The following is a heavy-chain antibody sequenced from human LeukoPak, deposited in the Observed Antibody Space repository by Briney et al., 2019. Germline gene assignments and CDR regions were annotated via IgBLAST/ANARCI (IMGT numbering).Heavy chain of an antibody. CDR3: ARGRGYSSSSECYDY. J-gene: IGHJ4*02. CDR2: INPNSGGT. V-gene: IGHV1-2*02. Sequence: ASVKVSCKASGYTFTGYYMHWVRQAPGQGLEWMGWINPNSGGTNYAQKFQGRVTMTRDTSISTAYMELSRLRSDDTAVYYCARGRGYSSSSECYDYWGQGTLVTVSS. D-gene: IGHD6-6*01. CDR1: GYTFTGYY.